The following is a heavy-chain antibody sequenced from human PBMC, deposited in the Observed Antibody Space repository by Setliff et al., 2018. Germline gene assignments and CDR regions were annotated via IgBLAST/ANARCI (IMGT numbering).Heavy chain of an antibody. CDR1: GGSFSGYY. Sequence: SETLSLTCAVYGGSFSGYYWSWIRQPPGQGLEWIGEINHSGSTNYNPSLKSQVTMSIDTSKNQFSLKLNSVTAADMAVYYCAREQWLDPPGYYYMDVWAKGTTVTVSS. J-gene: IGHJ6*03. CDR2: INHSGST. V-gene: IGHV4-34*01. D-gene: IGHD6-19*01. CDR3: AREQWLDPPGYYYMDV.